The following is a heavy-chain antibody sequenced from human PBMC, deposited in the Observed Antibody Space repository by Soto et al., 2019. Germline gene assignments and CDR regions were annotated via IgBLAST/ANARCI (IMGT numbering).Heavy chain of an antibody. Sequence: ASVKVSCKASGGTFSSYAISWVRQAPGQGLEWMGGIIPIFGTANYAQKFQGRVTITADESTSTAYMELSSVSAPDTARYFCAGYCSSSICPEDHYFALEVWGQGTTVTVSS. CDR2: IIPIFGTA. V-gene: IGHV1-69*13. J-gene: IGHJ6*02. CDR1: GGTFSSYA. CDR3: AGYCSSSICPEDHYFALEV. D-gene: IGHD2-2*01.